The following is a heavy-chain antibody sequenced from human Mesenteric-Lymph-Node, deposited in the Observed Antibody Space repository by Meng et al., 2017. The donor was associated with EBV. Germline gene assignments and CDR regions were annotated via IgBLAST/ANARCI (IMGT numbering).Heavy chain of an antibody. CDR3: ARQGPSGRTFDY. CDR1: GGSISSSSYY. D-gene: IGHD1-26*01. Sequence: QLQESGPGLVKPSETRSLTCTGSGGSISSSSYYWGWIRQPPGKGLEWIGTYYNSGSTHYTPSLKRRVTISVDTSNNQFSLRLISVTAADTAAYYCARQGPSGRTFDYWGQGTLVTVSS. CDR2: YYNSGST. J-gene: IGHJ4*02. V-gene: IGHV4-39*01.